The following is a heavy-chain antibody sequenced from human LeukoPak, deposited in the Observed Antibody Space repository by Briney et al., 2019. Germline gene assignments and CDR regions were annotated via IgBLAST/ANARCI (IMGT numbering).Heavy chain of an antibody. V-gene: IGHV4-59*01. CDR2: IYYTGIT. D-gene: IGHD4-23*01. J-gene: IGHJ4*02. CDR3: ASCDGNSPFAS. CDR1: GGSISSYY. Sequence: PSETLSLTCNFSGGSISSYYWNWIRQPPGKQLEWIGYIYYTGITNYNPSLKNRVTLSVDASKNQISLKLTSVTAADTAVYYCASCDGNSPFASWGQGTLVTVSS.